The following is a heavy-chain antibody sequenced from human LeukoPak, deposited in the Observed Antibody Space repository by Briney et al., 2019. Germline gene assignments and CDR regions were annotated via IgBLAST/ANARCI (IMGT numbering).Heavy chain of an antibody. CDR1: GYTSADYG. D-gene: IGHD2-8*02. V-gene: IGHV1-18*01. CDR2: IDASNGNT. J-gene: IGHJ6*02. CDR3: ARDRYSTGGYYYGMDV. Sequence: ASVKVSCKASGYTSADYGISWVRQAPGQGLEWMAWIDASNGNTKYAQILQGRVTMTTDTSTSTAYMELRSLRSGDAAVYYCARDRYSTGGYYYGMDVWGQGTTVTVSS.